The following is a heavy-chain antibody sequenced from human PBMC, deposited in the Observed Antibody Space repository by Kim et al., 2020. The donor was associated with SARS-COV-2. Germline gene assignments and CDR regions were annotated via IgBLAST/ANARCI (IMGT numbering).Heavy chain of an antibody. Sequence: SLKSRVTISVDTSKNQFSLKLSSVTAADTAVYYCARVEFHLDTAYWYFDLWGRGTLVTVSS. D-gene: IGHD3-10*01. V-gene: IGHV4-59*01. J-gene: IGHJ2*01. CDR3: ARVEFHLDTAYWYFDL.